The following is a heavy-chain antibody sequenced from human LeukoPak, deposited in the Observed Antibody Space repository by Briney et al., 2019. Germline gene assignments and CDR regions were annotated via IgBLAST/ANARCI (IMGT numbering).Heavy chain of an antibody. V-gene: IGHV3-53*01. D-gene: IGHD4-17*01. J-gene: IGHJ3*02. CDR3: AKRMQRTTVHYPGAFDI. CDR2: TYSGGRT. CDR1: GFTVSSNY. Sequence: GALRLSCAASGFTVSSNYMSWVRQAPGGGLEWVSVTYSGGRTYYADSVKGRFTISRDNSKNTLYLQMNSLRAEDTAVYYCAKRMQRTTVHYPGAFDIWGQGTMVTVSS.